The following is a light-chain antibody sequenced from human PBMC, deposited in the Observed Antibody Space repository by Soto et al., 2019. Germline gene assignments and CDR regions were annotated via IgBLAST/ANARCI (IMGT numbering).Light chain of an antibody. CDR2: DAS. CDR1: QSVSNY. CDR3: QQRSNWPPEIT. V-gene: IGKV3-11*01. J-gene: IGKJ5*01. Sequence: EIGLTQSPATLSFFRGERATLSCRASQSVSNYLAWYQQKPGQAPRLLIYDASNRATGIPARFSGSGSGTDFTLTISSLEHEDFAVYYCQQRSNWPPEITFGQGTRLEIK.